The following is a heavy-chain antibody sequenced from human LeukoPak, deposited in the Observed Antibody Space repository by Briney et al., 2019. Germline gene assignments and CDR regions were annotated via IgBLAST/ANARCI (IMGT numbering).Heavy chain of an antibody. Sequence: ASVKVSCKASGGTFSCYAISWVRQAPGQGLEWMGGIIPIFGTANYAQKFQGRVTITTDESTSTAYMELSSLRSEDTAVYYCARSGLWYYGSGTSNWFDPWGQGTLVTVSS. CDR1: GGTFSCYA. J-gene: IGHJ5*02. D-gene: IGHD3-10*01. CDR3: ARSGLWYYGSGTSNWFDP. CDR2: IIPIFGTA. V-gene: IGHV1-69*05.